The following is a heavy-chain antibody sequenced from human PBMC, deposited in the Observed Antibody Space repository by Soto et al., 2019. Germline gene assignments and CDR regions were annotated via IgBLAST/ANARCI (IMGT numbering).Heavy chain of an antibody. Sequence: PAEPLSLTCTVSGSSISSYYWSWIRQPPGKGLEWIGYIYFSARTNYNPSLNRRVTVSVYTSKHQFSMKLSPVTAARTAVYYCAIIRPPLQRCEETPMENRYDPWDQGTLVSVSS. CDR3: AIIRPPLQRCEETPMENRYDP. D-gene: IGHD1-1*01. CDR1: GSSISSYY. CDR2: IYFSART. J-gene: IGHJ5*02. V-gene: IGHV4-59*01.